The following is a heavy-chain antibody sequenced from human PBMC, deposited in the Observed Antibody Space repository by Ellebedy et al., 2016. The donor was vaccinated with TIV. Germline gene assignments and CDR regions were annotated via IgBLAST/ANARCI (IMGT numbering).Heavy chain of an antibody. D-gene: IGHD3-10*01. CDR3: AKDPKVRGDSGV. V-gene: IGHV3-23*01. CDR2: ISGSGGTT. Sequence: GESLKISCAASGFTFSSYAMNWVRQAPGKGLEWVSAISGSGGTTYYADSVKGRFTISRANSKNTLYLQMNSRRAEDTAVYYCAKDPKVRGDSGVWGQGTTVTVSS. J-gene: IGHJ6*02. CDR1: GFTFSSYA.